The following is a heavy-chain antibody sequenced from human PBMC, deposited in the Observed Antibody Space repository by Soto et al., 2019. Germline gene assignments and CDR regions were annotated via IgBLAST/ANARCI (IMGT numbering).Heavy chain of an antibody. D-gene: IGHD2-15*01. CDR1: GFTFGDFA. J-gene: IGHJ5*02. Sequence: EVQLVESGGGLVQPGRSLRLSCTPSGFTFGDFAMSWFRKAPGKGLEWIAFITSGLYGAITTYAASVKDRFTISRDDSKSIAYLQMNSLKTEDTAMYYCTRSLSFVASGRDWFDPWGQGTLVTVSS. CDR3: TRSLSFVASGRDWFDP. V-gene: IGHV3-49*03. CDR2: ITSGLYGAIT.